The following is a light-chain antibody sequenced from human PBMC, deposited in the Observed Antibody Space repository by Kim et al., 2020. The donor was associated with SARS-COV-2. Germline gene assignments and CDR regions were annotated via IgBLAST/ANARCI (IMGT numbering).Light chain of an antibody. CDR1: SSDVGGYNY. J-gene: IGLJ2*01. CDR3: SSYSGISTYVV. V-gene: IGLV2-14*01. CDR2: DVS. Sequence: QSALTQPASVSGSPGQSITISCTGTSSDVGGYNYVSWYQQHPGKAPKLMIYDVSKRPSGVSNRFSASKSGNTASLTIYVRQPEDEADYYCSSYSGISTYVVFGGGTQLTVL.